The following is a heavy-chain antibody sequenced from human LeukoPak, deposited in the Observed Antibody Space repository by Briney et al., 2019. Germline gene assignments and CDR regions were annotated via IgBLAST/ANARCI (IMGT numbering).Heavy chain of an antibody. J-gene: IGHJ4*02. Sequence: SETLSLSCAVYGGSFSGYYWSWIRQPAGKGLEWIGRIYTSGNTNYNPSLKSRVTMSVDTSKNQFSLKLSSVTAADTAVYYCARVAGFGELSMFDYWGQGTLVTVSS. CDR3: ARVAGFGELSMFDY. CDR2: IYTSGNT. V-gene: IGHV4-59*10. D-gene: IGHD3-10*01. CDR1: GGSFSGYY.